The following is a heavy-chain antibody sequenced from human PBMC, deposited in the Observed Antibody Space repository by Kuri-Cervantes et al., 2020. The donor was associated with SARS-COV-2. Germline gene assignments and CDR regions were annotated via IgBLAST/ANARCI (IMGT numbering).Heavy chain of an antibody. CDR3: ARGYCSSTSCYTSGDGAFGI. J-gene: IGHJ3*02. D-gene: IGHD2-2*02. CDR1: GYTFTGYY. Sequence: SCKASGYTFTGYYMHWVRQAPGKGLEWVAVISYDGSNKYYADSVKGRFTISRDNSKNTLYLQMNSLRAEDTAVYYCARGYCSSTSCYTSGDGAFGIWGQGTMVTVSS. V-gene: IGHV3-30-3*01. CDR2: ISYDGSNK.